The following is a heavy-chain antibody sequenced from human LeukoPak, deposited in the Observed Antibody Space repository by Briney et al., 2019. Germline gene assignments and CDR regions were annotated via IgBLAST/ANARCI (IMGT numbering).Heavy chain of an antibody. CDR3: ARDRGLRLTYDY. CDR1: GFTFSSYA. D-gene: IGHD3-16*01. CDR2: ISSSSSSI. Sequence: GGSLRLSCAASGFTFSSYAMSWVRQAPGKGLEWVSSISSSSSSIYYADSVKGRFTISRDNAKNSLYLQMNSLRAEDTAVYYCARDRGLRLTYDYWGQGTLVTVSS. V-gene: IGHV3-21*06. J-gene: IGHJ4*02.